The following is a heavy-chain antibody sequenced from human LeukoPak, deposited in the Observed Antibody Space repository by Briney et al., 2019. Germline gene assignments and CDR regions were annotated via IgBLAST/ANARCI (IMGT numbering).Heavy chain of an antibody. CDR1: GGSFSGYY. Sequence: PSETLSLTCAVYGGSFSGYYWSWIRQPPGKGLEWIGYISYSGSTNYNPSLKSRVTISVDTSKNQFSLKLSSVTAADTAVYYCARDRTGDLLFDPRGQGTLVTVSS. CDR2: ISYSGST. J-gene: IGHJ5*02. CDR3: ARDRTGDLLFDP. V-gene: IGHV4-59*01. D-gene: IGHD7-27*01.